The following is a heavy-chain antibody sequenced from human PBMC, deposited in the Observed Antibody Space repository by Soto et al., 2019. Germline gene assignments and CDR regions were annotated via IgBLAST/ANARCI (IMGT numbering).Heavy chain of an antibody. D-gene: IGHD3-10*01. CDR3: ARMEPFGSLNWFDP. CDR2: MNPGSGDT. V-gene: IGHV1-8*01. J-gene: IGHJ5*02. CDR1: GYSFTNND. Sequence: ASVEVSCKASGYSFTNNDVTWVRQATGQGLEWMGWMNPGSGDTGYAQKFQGRVTMTRDISIATAYMELSSLRSDDTAIYYCARMEPFGSLNWFDPWGQGTLVTVSS.